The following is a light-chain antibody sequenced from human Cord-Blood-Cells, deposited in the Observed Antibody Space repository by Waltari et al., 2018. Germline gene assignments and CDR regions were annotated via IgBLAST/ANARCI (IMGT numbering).Light chain of an antibody. CDR2: GNR. CDR3: QSYDSSLSGHVV. CDR1: SSNIGAGYD. V-gene: IGLV1-40*01. J-gene: IGLJ2*01. Sequence: QSVLTQPPSVSGAPGQRVTISCTGSSSNIGAGYDVHWYQQLPGTAPKLLIYGNRSRPSGVPDRFSGSKSGTSASLAITGLQAEDEADYYCQSYDSSLSGHVVFGGGTKLTVL.